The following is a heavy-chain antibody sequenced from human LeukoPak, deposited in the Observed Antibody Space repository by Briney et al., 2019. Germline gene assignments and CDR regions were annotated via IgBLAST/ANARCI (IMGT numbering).Heavy chain of an antibody. J-gene: IGHJ2*01. V-gene: IGHV3-53*01. Sequence: PGGSLRLSCAASGFIVSTNYMNWVRQAPGKGLEWVSILYSGSSTYYADSVEGRFISSRDSSKNTLSLQMNDLRAEDTAVYYCARVGDHFHWYLDLWGRGTLVTVSS. CDR1: GFIVSTNY. D-gene: IGHD3-3*02. CDR2: LYSGSST. CDR3: ARVGDHFHWYLDL.